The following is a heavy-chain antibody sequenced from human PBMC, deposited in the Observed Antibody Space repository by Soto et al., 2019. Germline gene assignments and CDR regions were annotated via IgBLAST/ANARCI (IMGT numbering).Heavy chain of an antibody. Sequence: GGSLRLSCAASGFSFSSFWMSWARQAPGKGLEWVANIKQDGRETFYVDSVEGRFTISRDNAQRSLYLQMNSLRADDTAVYYCAKDGPDRITAIDHWGQGTLVTVSS. J-gene: IGHJ4*02. D-gene: IGHD2-15*01. CDR2: IKQDGRET. CDR1: GFSFSSFW. V-gene: IGHV3-7*01. CDR3: AKDGPDRITAIDH.